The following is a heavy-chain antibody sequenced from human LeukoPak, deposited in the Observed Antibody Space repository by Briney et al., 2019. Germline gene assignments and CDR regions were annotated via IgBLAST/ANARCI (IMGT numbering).Heavy chain of an antibody. J-gene: IGHJ4*02. CDR1: GFTFDDYV. CDR3: ARGVPGSSSWDYFDY. CDR2: MRWNGGDT. D-gene: IGHD6-13*01. V-gene: IGHV3-43*01. Sequence: GGSLRLSCAASGFTFDDYVMHWVRPAAGKGLDWVSLMRWNGGDTDYADSVKGRFTISRDNNKNFLYLQMNSLRSEDTALYYCARGVPGSSSWDYFDYWGQGTLVTVSS.